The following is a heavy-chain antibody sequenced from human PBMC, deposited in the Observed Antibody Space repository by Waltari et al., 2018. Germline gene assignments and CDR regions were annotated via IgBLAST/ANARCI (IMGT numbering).Heavy chain of an antibody. J-gene: IGHJ4*02. CDR1: GGSFSGSY. CDR2: INQNGNT. Sequence: QEQLQQWGAGLLKPSETLSLTCAVNGGSFSGSYWNWIRQPPGKGLEWIGEINQNGNTNYKSSLKSRVTISVDTSNNRFSLNLTSVSAADTAVYYCARARKMSYNSWSGYYDPYYIDLWGQGALVSVSS. D-gene: IGHD3-3*01. CDR3: ARARKMSYNSWSGYYDPYYIDL. V-gene: IGHV4-34*01.